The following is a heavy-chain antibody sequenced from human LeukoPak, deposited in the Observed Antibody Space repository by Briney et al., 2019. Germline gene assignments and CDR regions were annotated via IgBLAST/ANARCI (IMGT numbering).Heavy chain of an antibody. CDR2: ISSSGSTI. CDR3: AKEDPSIAFDI. Sequence: GGSLRLSCAASGFTFSSYEMNWVRQAPGKGLEWVSYISSSGSTIYYADSVKGRFTISRDNSKNTLYLQMNSLRAEDTAVYYCAKEDPSIAFDIWGQGTMVTVSS. CDR1: GFTFSSYE. J-gene: IGHJ3*02. V-gene: IGHV3-48*03. D-gene: IGHD2/OR15-2a*01.